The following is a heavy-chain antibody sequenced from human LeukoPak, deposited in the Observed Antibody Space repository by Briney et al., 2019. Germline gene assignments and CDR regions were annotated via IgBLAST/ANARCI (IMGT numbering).Heavy chain of an antibody. CDR1: GGSFSGYY. CDR3: ARGDAGYYDILTGYSKYYYYYGMDV. J-gene: IGHJ6*02. CDR2: INHSGST. V-gene: IGHV4-34*01. D-gene: IGHD3-9*01. Sequence: SETLSLTCAVYGGSFSGYYWSWIRQPPGKGLEWIGEINHSGSTNYNPSLKSRVTISVDTSKNQFSLKLSSVTAADTAVYYCARGDAGYYDILTGYSKYYYYYGMDVWGQGTTVTVSS.